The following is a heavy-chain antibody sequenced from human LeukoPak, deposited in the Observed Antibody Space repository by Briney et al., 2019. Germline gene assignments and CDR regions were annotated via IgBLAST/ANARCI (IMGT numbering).Heavy chain of an antibody. Sequence: SQTLSLTCTDSGGSISSGSYYWSWIRQPAGKGLEWIGRIYTSGSTNYNPSLKSRVTISVDTSKNQFSLKLSSVTAADTAVYYCARVDGYDSSYYYYMDVWGKGTTVTVSS. V-gene: IGHV4-61*02. J-gene: IGHJ6*03. CDR2: IYTSGST. D-gene: IGHD5-24*01. CDR1: GGSISSGSYY. CDR3: ARVDGYDSSYYYYMDV.